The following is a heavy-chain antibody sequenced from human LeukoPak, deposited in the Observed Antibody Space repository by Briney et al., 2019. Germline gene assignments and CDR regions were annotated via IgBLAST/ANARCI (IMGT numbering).Heavy chain of an antibody. J-gene: IGHJ4*02. D-gene: IGHD2-2*01. V-gene: IGHV3-74*03. CDR1: GFTFSITW. CDR2: ITSDGTTT. Sequence: GGSLRLSCAASGFTFSITWMHWVRHFPGQGLVWVARITSDGTTTSYAESVEGRFTISRDNAKNTLYLQMNSLRAEDTAVYYCARDWYHVIDQWGQGTLVTVSS. CDR3: ARDWYHVIDQ.